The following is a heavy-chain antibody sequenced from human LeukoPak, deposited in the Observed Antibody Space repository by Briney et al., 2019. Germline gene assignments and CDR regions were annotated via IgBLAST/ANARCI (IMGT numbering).Heavy chain of an antibody. CDR3: ARSRTSNRYFDL. CDR1: GFTFSSYS. J-gene: IGHJ2*01. Sequence: GGSLRLFCAASGFTFSSYSMNWVRQAPGKGLEWVSYISSSSTTIYYADSVKGRFTISRDNAKNSLFLQMNSLRAEDTAVYYCARSRTSNRYFDLWGRGTLVTVSS. D-gene: IGHD2-8*01. CDR2: ISSSSTTI. V-gene: IGHV3-48*01.